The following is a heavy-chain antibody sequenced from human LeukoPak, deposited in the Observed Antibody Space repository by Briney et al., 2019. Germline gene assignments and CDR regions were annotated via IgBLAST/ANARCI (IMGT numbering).Heavy chain of an antibody. V-gene: IGHV1-8*01. J-gene: IGHJ4*02. CDR2: MNPNSGNT. D-gene: IGHD1-1*01. CDR1: GYTFTSYD. CDR3: ARGTTRRKGDYVVY. Sequence: GASVKVSCKASGYTFTSYDINWVRQATGQGLEWMGWMNPNSGNTGYAQKFQGRATMTRNTSISTAYMELSSLRSEDTAVYYCARGTTRRKGDYVVYWGQGTLVTVSS.